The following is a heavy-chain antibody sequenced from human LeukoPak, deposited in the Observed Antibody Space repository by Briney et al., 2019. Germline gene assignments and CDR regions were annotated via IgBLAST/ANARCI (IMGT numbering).Heavy chain of an antibody. CDR3: ARGGVPYSFDF. J-gene: IGHJ4*02. CDR1: GFIFRNYY. CDR2: INGDGSTT. V-gene: IGHV3-74*01. D-gene: IGHD1-1*01. Sequence: GGSLRLSCEPSGFIFRNYYMHWVRQAPGKGLLLVSHINGDGSTTGYADSVKGRFTISRDNAKNTLFLQMNSLRADDSAVYYCARGGVPYSFDFWGQGTLVTVSS.